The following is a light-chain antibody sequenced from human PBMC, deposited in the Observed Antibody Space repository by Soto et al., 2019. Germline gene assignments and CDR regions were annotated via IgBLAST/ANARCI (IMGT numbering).Light chain of an antibody. J-gene: IGKJ4*01. V-gene: IGKV1-5*01. CDR1: QTISTW. CDR3: QQVNSYPFT. CDR2: DAS. Sequence: DIKVSQSPPTLSATVVDIVTITFLASQTISTWMAWYQQKPGKAPKLLVYDASTLQSGVPSRFSGSGYGTEHTLTISSLQPEDFATYYCQQVNSYPFTFGGGTKVDIK.